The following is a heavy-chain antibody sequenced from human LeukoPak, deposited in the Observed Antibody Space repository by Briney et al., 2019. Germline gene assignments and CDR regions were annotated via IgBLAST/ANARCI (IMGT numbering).Heavy chain of an antibody. Sequence: SETLSLTCTVSGGSISSSIYYWGWIRQPPGKGLEWIGSIFYSGSTYYNSSLKSRVIISVDTSKNQLSLKLSSVTAADTAVYYCARTPCDYEGYYYYYYMDVWGKGTTVTISS. CDR3: ARTPCDYEGYYYYYYMDV. J-gene: IGHJ6*03. D-gene: IGHD4-17*01. CDR1: GGSISSSIYY. V-gene: IGHV4-39*07. CDR2: IFYSGST.